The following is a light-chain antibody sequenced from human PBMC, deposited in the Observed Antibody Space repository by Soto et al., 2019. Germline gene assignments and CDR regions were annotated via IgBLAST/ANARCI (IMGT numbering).Light chain of an antibody. J-gene: IGKJ1*01. Sequence: DVVMTQTPLSSPVTLGQPASISCRSSQSLIHGNVNTYLSWLQQRPGQPPRLLIYKIYNRLSGVPDRYSGRGAGTDVTQENSSVEAEYVGVYSCKKGTDFPRTFGQRTKEDIK. CDR3: KKGTDFPRT. CDR1: QSLIHGNVNTY. CDR2: KIY. V-gene: IGKV2-24*01.